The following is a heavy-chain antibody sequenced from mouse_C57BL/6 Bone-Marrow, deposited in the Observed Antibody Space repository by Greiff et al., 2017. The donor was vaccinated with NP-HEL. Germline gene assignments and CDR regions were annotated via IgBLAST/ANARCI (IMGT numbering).Heavy chain of an antibody. D-gene: IGHD1-1*01. CDR3: APITTVVEGYAMDY. CDR2: INPNNGGT. V-gene: IGHV1-22*01. J-gene: IGHJ4*01. CDR1: GYTFTDYN. Sequence: VQLQQSGPELVKPGASVKMSCKASGYTFTDYNMHWVKQSHGKSLEWIGYINPNNGGTSYNQKFKGKATLTVNKSSSTAYMELRSLTSEDSAVYDCAPITTVVEGYAMDYWGQGTSVTVSS.